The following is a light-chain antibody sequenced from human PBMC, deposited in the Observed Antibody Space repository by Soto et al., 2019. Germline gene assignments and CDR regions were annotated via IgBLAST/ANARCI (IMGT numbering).Light chain of an antibody. CDR2: GAS. J-gene: IGKJ1*01. CDR1: QSVSSSY. Sequence: EIVLTQSPATLSLSPGERATLSCRASQSVSSSYLAWYQQKPGQAPRLLIYGASSRATGIPDRFSGSGSGTDFTLTISRLEPEDFAVYFCQQYGTSPSTLGQGTKVDIK. V-gene: IGKV3-20*01. CDR3: QQYGTSPST.